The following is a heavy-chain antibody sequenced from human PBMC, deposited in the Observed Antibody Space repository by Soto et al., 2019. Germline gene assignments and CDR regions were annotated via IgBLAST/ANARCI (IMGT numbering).Heavy chain of an antibody. D-gene: IGHD3-10*01. V-gene: IGHV4-38-2*01. Sequence: SETLSLTCAVSCYSINSDYYWGWIRQPPGKGLEWIGSVDHSGGTYYSPSLRSRLTIFIDTSKNQFSLRLTSVTAADTAMYFCAKKGYYPSGKINLFDSWGPGTLVTVSS. CDR2: VDHSGGT. CDR3: AKKGYYPSGKINLFDS. J-gene: IGHJ4*02. CDR1: CYSINSDYY.